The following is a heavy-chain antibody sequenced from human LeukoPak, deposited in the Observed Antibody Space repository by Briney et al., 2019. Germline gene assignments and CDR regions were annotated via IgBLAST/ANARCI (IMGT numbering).Heavy chain of an antibody. CDR1: GGSISSYQ. Sequence: PSETLSLTCTVSGGSISSYQWSWVRQSPGKGLEWIGYMSYSGSTKYNPTLNSRVTILVDTSKNQFSLKMRSVTAADTAVYYCASLLIAAAGYYYMDVWGKGTTVTVSS. CDR2: MSYSGST. V-gene: IGHV4-59*08. D-gene: IGHD6-13*01. J-gene: IGHJ6*03. CDR3: ASLLIAAAGYYYMDV.